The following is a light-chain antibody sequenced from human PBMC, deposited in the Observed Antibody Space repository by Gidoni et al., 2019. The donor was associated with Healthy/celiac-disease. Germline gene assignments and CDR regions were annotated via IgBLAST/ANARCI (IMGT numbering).Light chain of an antibody. Sequence: DIVMTQSPDSLAVSLGERATINCKSSQSILYSSNNKNYLVWYQQKPGQPPKLRIYWASTRESGVPDRFRGSGSGTDFTLTISSLQAEDVAVYYCQQYYTTPLTFGGGTKVEIK. CDR2: WAS. V-gene: IGKV4-1*01. CDR3: QQYYTTPLT. CDR1: QSILYSSNNKNY. J-gene: IGKJ4*01.